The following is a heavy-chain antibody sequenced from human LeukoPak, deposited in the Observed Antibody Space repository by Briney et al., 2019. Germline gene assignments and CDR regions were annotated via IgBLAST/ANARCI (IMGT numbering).Heavy chain of an antibody. J-gene: IGHJ4*02. V-gene: IGHV4-34*01. CDR3: AIGHYFDY. Sequence: SETLSLTCAVYGGSFSGYYWSWIRQPPGKGLEWIGEINHSGSTNYNPSLKSRVTISVDTSKNQFSLKLSSVTAADTAVYYCAIGHYFDYWGQGTLATVSS. CDR2: INHSGST. CDR1: GGSFSGYY.